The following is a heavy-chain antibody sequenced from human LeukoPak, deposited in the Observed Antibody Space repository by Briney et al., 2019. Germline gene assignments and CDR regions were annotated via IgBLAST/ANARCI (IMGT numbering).Heavy chain of an antibody. CDR3: ARDLIAVAGPHDAFDI. V-gene: IGHV3-13*01. CDR2: IGTAGVT. CDR1: GFNFSSYD. J-gene: IGHJ3*02. Sequence: GGSLRLSCAASGFNFSSYDMHWVRQATGKGLEWVSAIGTAGVTYYPGSVKGRFTISRENAKNSLYLQMNSLRAGDTAVYYCARDLIAVAGPHDAFDIWGQGTMVTLSS. D-gene: IGHD6-19*01.